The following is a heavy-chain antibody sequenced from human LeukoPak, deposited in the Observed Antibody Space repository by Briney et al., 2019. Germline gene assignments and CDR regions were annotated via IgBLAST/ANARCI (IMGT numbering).Heavy chain of an antibody. CDR2: IRYDGKSE. CDR1: GFTFSSYG. V-gene: IGHV3-30*02. D-gene: IGHD5-12*01. J-gene: IGHJ4*02. Sequence: GGSLRLSCAASGFTFSSYGMHWVRQAPGKGLEWVTFIRYDGKSEYYADSVKGRFTISRDNSKNTLYLQMNSLRAEDTAVYYCAKDGYSGYDGYYFDYWGQGTLVTVSS. CDR3: AKDGYSGYDGYYFDY.